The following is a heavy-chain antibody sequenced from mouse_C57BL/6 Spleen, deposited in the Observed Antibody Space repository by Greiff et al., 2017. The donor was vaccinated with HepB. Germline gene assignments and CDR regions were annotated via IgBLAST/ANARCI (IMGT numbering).Heavy chain of an antibody. Sequence: EVKLMESGGGLVKPGGSLKLSCAASGFTFSDYGMHWVRQAPEKGLEWVAYISSGSSTIYYADTVKGRFTISRDNAKNTLFLQMTSLRSEDTAMYYCARPLIYYGSSLYAMDYWGQGTSVTVSS. D-gene: IGHD1-1*01. J-gene: IGHJ4*01. V-gene: IGHV5-17*01. CDR1: GFTFSDYG. CDR3: ARPLIYYGSSLYAMDY. CDR2: ISSGSSTI.